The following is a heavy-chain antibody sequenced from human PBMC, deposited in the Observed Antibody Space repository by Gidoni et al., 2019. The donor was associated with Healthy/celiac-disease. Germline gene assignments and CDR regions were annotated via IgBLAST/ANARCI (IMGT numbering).Heavy chain of an antibody. J-gene: IGHJ4*02. D-gene: IGHD3-9*01. V-gene: IGHV4-34*01. CDR3: ARDNYDILTGYPSTFDY. CDR2: INHSGST. Sequence: QVQLQQWGAGLLKPSEPLSLPCAVYGGSFSGYYWSWIRQPPGKGLEWMGEINHSGSTNYTPSLKSRVTISVDTSKNQFSLKLSSVTAADTAVYYCARDNYDILTGYPSTFDYWGQGTLVTVSS. CDR1: GGSFSGYY.